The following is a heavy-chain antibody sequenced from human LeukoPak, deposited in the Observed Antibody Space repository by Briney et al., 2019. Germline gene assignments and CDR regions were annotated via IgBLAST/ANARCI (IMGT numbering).Heavy chain of an antibody. V-gene: IGHV4-4*02. Sequence: SGTLSLTCAVSGGSISTSNWWSWVRQPPGKGLEWIGEIYHSGSINYNSSLKSRVTISIDKSNNQFSLKLTSVNAADTAVYYCAVDYGDYGFDYWGQGTLVTVSS. J-gene: IGHJ4*02. CDR3: AVDYGDYGFDY. CDR1: GGSISTSNW. CDR2: IYHSGSI. D-gene: IGHD4-17*01.